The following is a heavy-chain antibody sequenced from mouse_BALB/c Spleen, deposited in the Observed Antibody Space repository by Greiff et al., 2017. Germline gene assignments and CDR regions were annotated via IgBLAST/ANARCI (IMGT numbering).Heavy chain of an antibody. CDR1: GYSITSGYY. V-gene: IGHV3-6*02. J-gene: IGHJ1*01. Sequence: VQLKESGPGLVKPSQSLSLTCSVTGYSITSGYYWNWIRQFPGNKLEWMGYISYDGSNNYNPSLKNRISITRDTSKNQFFLKLNSVTTEDTATYYCTRGNYRYSYWYFDVWGAGTTVTVSS. CDR2: ISYDGSN. CDR3: TRGNYRYSYWYFDV. D-gene: IGHD2-14*01.